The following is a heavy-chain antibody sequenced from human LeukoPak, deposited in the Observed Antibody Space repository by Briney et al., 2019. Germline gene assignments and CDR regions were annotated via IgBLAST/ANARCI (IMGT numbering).Heavy chain of an antibody. CDR1: GFTSSSYN. CDR3: ARGLLPPRPVTSGNWFDP. D-gene: IGHD4-17*01. V-gene: IGHV3-33*08. Sequence: GGSLRLSCAASGFTSSSYNMSWVRQAPGKGLEWVAVIWYDGSNKYYADSVKGRFTISRDNSKNTLYLQMNSLRAEDTAVYYCARGLLPPRPVTSGNWFDPWGQGTLVTVSS. CDR2: IWYDGSNK. J-gene: IGHJ5*02.